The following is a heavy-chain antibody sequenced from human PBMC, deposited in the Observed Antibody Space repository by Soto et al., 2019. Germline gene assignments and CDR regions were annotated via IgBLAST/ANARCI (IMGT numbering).Heavy chain of an antibody. D-gene: IGHD3-10*01. CDR2: IFPNGNT. Sequence: PSETLSLTCTVSRGYVNTFHWSWVRQPAGKGLEWIGRIFPNGNTDYSPSLKSRVTLSVDRSKNQFSLKLSSVTAADTAVYYCARDKSTVRAGEVSGMDVWGQGTTVTVSS. CDR1: RGYVNTFH. V-gene: IGHV4-4*07. CDR3: ARDKSTVRAGEVSGMDV. J-gene: IGHJ6*02.